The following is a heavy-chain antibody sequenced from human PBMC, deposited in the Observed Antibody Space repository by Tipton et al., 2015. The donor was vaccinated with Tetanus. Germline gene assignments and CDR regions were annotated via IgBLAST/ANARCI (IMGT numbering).Heavy chain of an antibody. CDR2: VYNSGTT. D-gene: IGHD6-19*01. Sequence: TLSLTCTVSGGSVNSGGYYWTWIRLHPRKGLEYIGYVYNSGTTYYKPSLERRVTISVDTSKNQFSLNMSSVTAADTAVYYCAILPKHWLAPRGAPWGQGILVTVSS. CDR3: AILPKHWLAPRGAP. J-gene: IGHJ5*02. V-gene: IGHV4-31*03. CDR1: GGSVNSGGYY.